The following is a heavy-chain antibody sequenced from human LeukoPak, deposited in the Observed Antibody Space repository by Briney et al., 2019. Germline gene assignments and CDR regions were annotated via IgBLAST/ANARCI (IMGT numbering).Heavy chain of an antibody. CDR3: TKDREMATTRYYFDY. V-gene: IGHV3-9*01. CDR1: GFTFDDYA. CDR2: ISWNSARI. Sequence: GGSLRLSCAASGFTFDDYAMHWVRPAPGKGLEWVSGISWNSARIGYADSVKGRFTISRDNAKNSLYLQMNSLRAEDTALYYCTKDREMATTRYYFDYWGQGTLVTVSS. D-gene: IGHD5-24*01. J-gene: IGHJ4*02.